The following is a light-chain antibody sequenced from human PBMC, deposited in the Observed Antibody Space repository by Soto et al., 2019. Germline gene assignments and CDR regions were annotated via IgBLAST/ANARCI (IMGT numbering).Light chain of an antibody. Sequence: QSALTQPRSVSGSPGQSVTISCTGTSIDVGDSDFVSWYQQHPGKAPKLMIYVVTKRPSGVSNRFSGSESGNTASLTISGLQAEDETYYYCSSYTRTGSLYVFGTGTKVTVL. J-gene: IGLJ1*01. CDR3: SSYTRTGSLYV. V-gene: IGLV2-14*01. CDR2: VVT. CDR1: SIDVGDSDF.